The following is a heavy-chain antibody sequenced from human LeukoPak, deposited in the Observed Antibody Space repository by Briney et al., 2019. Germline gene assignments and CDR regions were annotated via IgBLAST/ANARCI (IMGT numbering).Heavy chain of an antibody. V-gene: IGHV1-18*01. CDR3: ARATTHTYYDYVWGSYTYDY. D-gene: IGHD3-16*01. J-gene: IGHJ4*02. Sequence: GASVKVSCKASGYTFTSYGISWVRQAPGLGLEWMGWISAYNGNTNYAQKLQGRVTMTTDTSTSTAYMELRSLRSDDTAVYYCARATTHTYYDYVWGSYTYDYWGQGTLVTVSS. CDR1: GYTFTSYG. CDR2: ISAYNGNT.